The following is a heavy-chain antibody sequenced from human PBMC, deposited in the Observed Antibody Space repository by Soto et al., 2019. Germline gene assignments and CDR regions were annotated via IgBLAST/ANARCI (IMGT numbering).Heavy chain of an antibody. CDR1: GFTFSGSA. CDR2: IRSKANSYAT. J-gene: IGHJ6*02. CDR3: SSISPRYYYGMDV. V-gene: IGHV3-73*01. D-gene: IGHD6-6*01. Sequence: GGSLRLSCAASGFTFSGSAMHWVRQASGKGLEWVGRIRSKANSYATAYAASVKGRFTISRDDSKNTAYLQMNSLKTEDTAVYYCSSISPRYYYGMDVWGQGTTVTVSS.